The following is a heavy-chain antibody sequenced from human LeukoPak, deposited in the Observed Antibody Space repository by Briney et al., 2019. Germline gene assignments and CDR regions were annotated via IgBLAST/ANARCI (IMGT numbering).Heavy chain of an antibody. J-gene: IGHJ4*02. CDR1: GGTFSSYA. Sequence: ASVKVSCKASGGTFSSYAISWVRQAPGQGLEWMGGIIPIFGTANYAQEFQGRVTITADESTSTAYMELSSLRSEDTAVYYCARGAEVYTAMVTWGQGTLVTVSS. CDR2: IIPIFGTA. D-gene: IGHD5-18*01. V-gene: IGHV1-69*13. CDR3: ARGAEVYTAMVT.